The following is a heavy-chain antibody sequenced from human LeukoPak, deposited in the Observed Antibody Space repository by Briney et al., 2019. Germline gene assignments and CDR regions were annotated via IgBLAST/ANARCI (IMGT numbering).Heavy chain of an antibody. CDR3: ARGRRYCSSTSCYTFDY. CDR1: GGSFSGYY. J-gene: IGHJ4*02. Sequence: SETLSLTCAVYGGSFSGYYWSWIRQPPGKGLEWIGEINHSGSTNYNPSLKSRVTISVDTSKNQFSLKLSSVTAADTAVYYCARGRRYCSSTSCYTFDYWGQGTLVTVSS. V-gene: IGHV4-34*01. D-gene: IGHD2-2*01. CDR2: INHSGST.